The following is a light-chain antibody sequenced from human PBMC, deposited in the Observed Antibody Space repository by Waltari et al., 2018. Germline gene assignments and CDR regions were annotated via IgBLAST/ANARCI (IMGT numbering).Light chain of an antibody. Sequence: DIQMTQSPSTLSASAGDRVTITCRASQNINSWLAWYQQKPGKAPKLLIHAASSLQSGVPSRFSGGGSGEEFTLTISNLQPDDFATYYCQQYETYSGTFGQGTKVEIK. CDR3: QQYETYSGT. CDR1: QNINSW. CDR2: AAS. J-gene: IGKJ1*01. V-gene: IGKV1-5*01.